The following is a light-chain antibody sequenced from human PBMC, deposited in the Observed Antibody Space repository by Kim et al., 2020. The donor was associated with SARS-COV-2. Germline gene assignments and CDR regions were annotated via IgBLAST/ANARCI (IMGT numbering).Light chain of an antibody. J-gene: IGKJ3*01. CDR3: QQSYNIPIT. V-gene: IGKV1-39*01. CDR2: AAS. Sequence: ESVGERVTITCRASHSIINYLNWYQQKPGNAPKLLIYAASNLQGGVPSRFSGSGSGADFTLTISSLQPEDFATYYCQQSYNIPITFGPGTKVDIK. CDR1: HSIINY.